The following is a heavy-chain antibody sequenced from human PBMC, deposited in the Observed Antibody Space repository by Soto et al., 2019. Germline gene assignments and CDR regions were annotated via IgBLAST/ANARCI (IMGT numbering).Heavy chain of an antibody. CDR2: IYWDDDK. CDR1: GFSLSTSGVG. CDR3: AHRGYSHHFAY. D-gene: IGHD5-12*01. J-gene: IGHJ4*02. V-gene: IGHV2-5*02. Sequence: QITLKESGPTLVKPTQTLTLTCTFSGFSLSTSGVGVGWIRQPPGKALEWLALIYWDDDKRYSPSLKSRLTLTKDNSKDQVVLTMTNTDPVDTATYSCAHRGYSHHFAYWGQGTLVTVSS.